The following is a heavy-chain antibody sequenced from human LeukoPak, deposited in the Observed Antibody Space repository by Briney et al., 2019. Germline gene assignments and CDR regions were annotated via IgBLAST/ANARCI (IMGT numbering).Heavy chain of an antibody. CDR3: ARDRRVGGWGGAFDM. Sequence: GGSLRLSCAASRFTFSSYGMHWVRQAPGKGLEWVAYIQYDGSNEQYADSVEGRFSISRDSSKNILYLQMNSLRAEDTAVYYCARDRRVGGWGGAFDMWGHGTQVTVSS. CDR1: RFTFSSYG. J-gene: IGHJ3*02. CDR2: IQYDGSNE. D-gene: IGHD2-21*01. V-gene: IGHV3-30*02.